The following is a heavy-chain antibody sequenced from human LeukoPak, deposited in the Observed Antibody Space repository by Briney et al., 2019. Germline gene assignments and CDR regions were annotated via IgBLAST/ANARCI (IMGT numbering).Heavy chain of an antibody. CDR3: AKTSQLGSSNWFDP. CDR2: IDLSGIT. V-gene: IGHV4-34*01. D-gene: IGHD1-1*01. CDR1: GAPLNDYY. Sequence: PSETLSLTCAVYGAPLNDYYWSWIRQPPGKGLEWIGEIDLSGITKYNPSLKGRVIISRDTSKNQFSLDLTSVTAADTAVYYCAKTSQLGSSNWFDPWGQGNLVTVSS. J-gene: IGHJ5*02.